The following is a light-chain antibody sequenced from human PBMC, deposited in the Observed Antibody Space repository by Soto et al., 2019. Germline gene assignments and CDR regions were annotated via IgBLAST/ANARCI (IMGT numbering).Light chain of an antibody. CDR3: QQYNSYSVT. Sequence: SVGDRVTITCRASQSISIWLAWYQQKPGKAPKLLIYKASSLESGVPSRFSGSGSGTEFTLTISSLQPDDFATYYCQQYNSYSVTFGQGTKVDIK. CDR2: KAS. CDR1: QSISIW. V-gene: IGKV1-5*03. J-gene: IGKJ1*01.